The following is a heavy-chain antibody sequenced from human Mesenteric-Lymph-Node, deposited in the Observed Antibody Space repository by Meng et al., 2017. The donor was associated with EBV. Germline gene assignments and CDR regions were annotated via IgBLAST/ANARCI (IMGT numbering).Heavy chain of an antibody. CDR2: INPNSGGT. Sequence: QVHVHQAGCEVKKPGASVKVACKASGYTFSAYYLHGGRQAPGQGLEWMGRINPNSGGTNYAQKFQGRVTMTRDTSISTAYMELSRLRSDDTAVYYCARSDSSSWSDFDYWGQGTLVTVSS. V-gene: IGHV1-2*06. D-gene: IGHD6-13*01. J-gene: IGHJ4*02. CDR3: ARSDSSSWSDFDY. CDR1: GYTFSAYY.